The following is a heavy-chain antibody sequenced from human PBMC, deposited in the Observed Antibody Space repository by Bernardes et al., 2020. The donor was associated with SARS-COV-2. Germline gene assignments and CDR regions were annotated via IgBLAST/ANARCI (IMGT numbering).Heavy chain of an antibody. CDR2: IYPSSGAT. CDR1: GYTFTAYY. CDR3: AAVTWSQRDGFDV. Sequence: AGWKGSCRASGYTFTAYYLHWVRQAPGQGLEWMGWIYPSSGATEYAQNFQGRVTMTRDTSVSTAYMELSTLNLDDTAVYYCAAVTWSQRDGFDVWGQGTLVTVSS. J-gene: IGHJ3*01. D-gene: IGHD1-26*01. V-gene: IGHV1-2*02.